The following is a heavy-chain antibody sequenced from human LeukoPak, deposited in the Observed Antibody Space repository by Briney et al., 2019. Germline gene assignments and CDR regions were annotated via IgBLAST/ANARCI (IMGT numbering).Heavy chain of an antibody. V-gene: IGHV4-30-2*01. CDR3: ARGPRYSASDY. CDR1: GGSISSDGYY. D-gene: IGHD5-18*01. CDR2: IYHSGST. J-gene: IGHJ4*02. Sequence: SETLSLTCTVSGGSISSDGYYWSWIRQPPGKGLEWIGYIYHSGSTYYDPSLKSRVTMSVDRSKNQFSLKLSSVTAADTAVYYCARGPRYSASDYWGQGTLVTVSS.